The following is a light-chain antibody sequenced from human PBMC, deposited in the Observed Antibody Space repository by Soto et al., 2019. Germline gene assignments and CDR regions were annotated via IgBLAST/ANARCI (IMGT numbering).Light chain of an antibody. CDR2: KAS. J-gene: IGKJ4*01. CDR3: QQYNSYST. Sequence: DIQMTQSPATLSASVGDGVTITCRASQNIDAWLAWYQQKPVKAPKVLIYKASSLESGVPSMFSGSGSGTEFTLTISSLQPDDSATYYCQQYNSYSTFGGGTKVDIK. CDR1: QNIDAW. V-gene: IGKV1-5*03.